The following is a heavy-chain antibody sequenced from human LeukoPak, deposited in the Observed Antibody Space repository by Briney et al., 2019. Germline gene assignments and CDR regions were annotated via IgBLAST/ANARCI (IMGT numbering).Heavy chain of an antibody. J-gene: IGHJ6*02. CDR2: INPNGGGT. V-gene: IGHV1-2*02. Sequence: ASVKVSCKASGYTFTGYYMHWVRQAPGQGLEWMGWINPNGGGTNYAQKFQGRVTMTRDTSISTAYMELSRLRSDDTAVYYCARDDIVVVPAAIRDYYYGMDVWGQGTTVTVSS. D-gene: IGHD2-2*02. CDR1: GYTFTGYY. CDR3: ARDDIVVVPAAIRDYYYGMDV.